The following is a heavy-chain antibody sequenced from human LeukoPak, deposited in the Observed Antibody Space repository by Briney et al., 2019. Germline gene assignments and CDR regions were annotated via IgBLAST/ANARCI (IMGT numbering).Heavy chain of an antibody. D-gene: IGHD1-1*01. CDR1: GFTFSSYG. CDR3: ARDLQLERSYGMDV. CDR2: ISYDGSNK. V-gene: IGHV3-30*03. J-gene: IGHJ6*02. Sequence: GGSLRLSCAASGFTFSSYGMHWVRQAPGKGLEWVAVISYDGSNKYYADSVKGRFTISRDNSKNTLYLQMNSLRAEDTAVYYCARDLQLERSYGMDVWGQGTTVTVSS.